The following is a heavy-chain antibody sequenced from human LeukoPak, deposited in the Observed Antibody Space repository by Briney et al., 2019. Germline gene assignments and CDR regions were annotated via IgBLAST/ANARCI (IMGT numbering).Heavy chain of an antibody. V-gene: IGHV6-1*01. J-gene: IGHJ6*03. CDR3: ARAVLWFGDLDYYYYMDV. Sequence: SQTLSLTCAISGDSVSRNSATWNWIRQSPARGLEWLGRTYYRSKWYHDYAVSVKSRITINPDTSKNQFSLQLNSVTPEDTAVYYCARAVLWFGDLDYYYYMDVWGKGTTVTVSS. CDR1: GDSVSRNSAT. CDR2: TYYRSKWYH. D-gene: IGHD3-10*01.